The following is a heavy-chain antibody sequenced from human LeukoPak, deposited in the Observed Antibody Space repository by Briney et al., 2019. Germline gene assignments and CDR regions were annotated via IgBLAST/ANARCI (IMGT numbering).Heavy chain of an antibody. CDR3: ASPRDDRPRHYYYYMDV. V-gene: IGHV3-30*02. D-gene: IGHD3-3*01. Sequence: PGGSLRLSCAASGFTFSSYGMHWVRQAPGKGLEWVAFIRYDGSNKYYADSVKGRFTISRDNSKNTLYLQMNSLRAEDTAVYYCASPRDDRPRHYYYYMDVWGKGTTVTVSS. J-gene: IGHJ6*03. CDR1: GFTFSSYG. CDR2: IRYDGSNK.